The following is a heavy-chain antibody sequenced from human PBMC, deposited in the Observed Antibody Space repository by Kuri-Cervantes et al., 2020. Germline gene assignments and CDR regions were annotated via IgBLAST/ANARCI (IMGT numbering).Heavy chain of an antibody. J-gene: IGHJ5*02. Sequence: GESLKISCAASGFTFSDYYMSWIRQAPGKGLEWVSYISSSGSTIYYADSVKGRFTISRDNAKNSLYLQMNSLRAEDTALYYCAKDPHALGSGEGLNWFDPWGQGTLVTVSS. D-gene: IGHD3-10*01. CDR2: ISSSGSTI. CDR3: AKDPHALGSGEGLNWFDP. V-gene: IGHV3-11*01. CDR1: GFTFSDYY.